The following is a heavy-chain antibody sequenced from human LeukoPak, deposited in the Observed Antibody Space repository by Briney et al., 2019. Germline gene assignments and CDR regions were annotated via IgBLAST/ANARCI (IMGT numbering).Heavy chain of an antibody. CDR2: ISGSGGST. J-gene: IGHJ4*02. Sequence: GGSLRLSCAASGFTFSSYAMSWVRQAPGKGLEWVSAISGSGGSTYYADSVKGRFTISRDNSKNTLYLQMNSLRAEDTAVYYCAKSRYSSSWYGGVDYWGQGTLVTVSS. V-gene: IGHV3-23*01. D-gene: IGHD6-13*01. CDR1: GFTFSSYA. CDR3: AKSRYSSSWYGGVDY.